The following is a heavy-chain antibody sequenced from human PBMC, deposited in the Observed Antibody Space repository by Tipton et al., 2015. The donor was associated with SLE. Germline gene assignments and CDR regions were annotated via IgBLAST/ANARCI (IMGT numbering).Heavy chain of an antibody. D-gene: IGHD4-17*01. CDR1: GGTFSSYA. J-gene: IGHJ6*02. CDR3: AATVTTDYGMDV. Sequence: QSGAEVKKPGSSVKVSCKASGGTFSSYAISWVRQAPGQGLEWMAWISTKTGNPTCAQGFTGRFVFSLDTSVNTAYLQISSLEAEDTAVYYCAATVTTDYGMDVWGRGTTVTVSS. CDR2: ISTKTGNP. V-gene: IGHV7-4-1*02.